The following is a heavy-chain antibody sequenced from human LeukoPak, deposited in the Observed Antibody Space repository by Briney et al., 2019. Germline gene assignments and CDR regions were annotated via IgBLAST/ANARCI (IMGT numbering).Heavy chain of an antibody. CDR1: GFIFSDYG. CDR2: IWYDGSNK. V-gene: IGHV3-33*08. J-gene: IGHJ4*02. CDR3: ARGPVTAPAYFDY. Sequence: GRSLRLSCVASGFIFSDYGMHWVRQAPDKGLEWVAVIWYDGSNKHYADSVEGRFTISRDNSRNTVSLQMNSLRAEGTALYYCARGPVTAPAYFDYWGQGTLVTVSS. D-gene: IGHD2-21*02.